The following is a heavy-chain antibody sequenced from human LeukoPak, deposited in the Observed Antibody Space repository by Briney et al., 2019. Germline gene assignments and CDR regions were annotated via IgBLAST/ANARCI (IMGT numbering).Heavy chain of an antibody. D-gene: IGHD2-2*01. Sequence: GGSLRLSCAASGFTFSSYGMHWVRQAPGKGLEWVAVIWYDGSNKYYADSVKGRFTISRDNSKNTLYLQMNSLRAGDTAVYYCARDPGYCSSTSCYLSYYFDYWGQGTLVTVSS. J-gene: IGHJ4*02. V-gene: IGHV3-33*01. CDR2: IWYDGSNK. CDR1: GFTFSSYG. CDR3: ARDPGYCSSTSCYLSYYFDY.